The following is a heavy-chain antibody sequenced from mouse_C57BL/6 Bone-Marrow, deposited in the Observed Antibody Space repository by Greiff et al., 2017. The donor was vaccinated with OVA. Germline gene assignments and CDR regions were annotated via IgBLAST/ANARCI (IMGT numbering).Heavy chain of an antibody. J-gene: IGHJ3*01. CDR2: IYPGNSDT. V-gene: IGHV1-5*01. D-gene: IGHD1-1*02. Sequence: VQLQQSGTVLARPGASVKMSCKTSGYTFTSYWMHWVKQRPGQGLEWIGAIYPGNSDTSYNQKFKGKAKLTAVTSASTAYMELSSLTSEDSAVYFCARETLWAWFAYWGQGTLVTVSA. CDR1: GYTFTSYW. CDR3: ARETLWAWFAY.